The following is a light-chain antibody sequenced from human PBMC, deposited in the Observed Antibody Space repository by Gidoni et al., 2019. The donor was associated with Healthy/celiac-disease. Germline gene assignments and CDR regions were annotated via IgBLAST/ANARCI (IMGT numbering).Light chain of an antibody. V-gene: IGKV3-20*01. Sequence: EIVLTQSPGTLSLSPWERATLSCRASQSVSSSYLAWYQQKPGQAPRLLIYGASSRATGIPDRFSGSGSGTDFTLTISRLEPEDFAVYYCQQYGSSPLELTFXGXTKVEIK. J-gene: IGKJ4*01. CDR2: GAS. CDR3: QQYGSSPLELT. CDR1: QSVSSSY.